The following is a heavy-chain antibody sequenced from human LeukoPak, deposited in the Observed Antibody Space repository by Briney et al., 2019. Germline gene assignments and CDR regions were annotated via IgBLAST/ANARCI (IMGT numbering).Heavy chain of an antibody. Sequence: PSETLSLTCTVSGGSISSGDYYWSWIRQPPGKGLEWIGYIYYSGSTYYNPSLKSRVTISVDTSKNQFSLKLSSVTAADTAEYYCARRFWSGYYDYFDYWGQGTLVTVSS. CDR2: IYYSGST. V-gene: IGHV4-30-4*08. D-gene: IGHD3-3*01. CDR1: GGSISSGDYY. J-gene: IGHJ4*02. CDR3: ARRFWSGYYDYFDY.